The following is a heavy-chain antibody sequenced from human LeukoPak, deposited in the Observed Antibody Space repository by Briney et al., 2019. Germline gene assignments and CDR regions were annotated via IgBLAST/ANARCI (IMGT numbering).Heavy chain of an antibody. CDR2: ISAYNGNT. CDR1: GYTFTSYG. CDR3: ARVRYYDSSGYYLYAFDI. D-gene: IGHD3-22*01. V-gene: IGHV1-18*01. Sequence: ASVKVSCKASGYTFTSYGISWVRQAPGQGLEWMGWISAYNGNTNYAQKLQGRVTMTTDTSTSTAYMELRSLRSDDTAVYYCARVRYYDSSGYYLYAFDIWGQGTMVTVSS. J-gene: IGHJ3*02.